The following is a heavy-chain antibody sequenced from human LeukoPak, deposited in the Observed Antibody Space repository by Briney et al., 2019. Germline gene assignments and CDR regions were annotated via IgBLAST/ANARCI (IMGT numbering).Heavy chain of an antibody. CDR3: ASDPPYASSSAW. CDR2: ILVGSGNT. Sequence: ASVKVSCKASGFTFTSTAVQWVQQARGQRLEWIGWILVGSGNTNYAQMFQERVTLTWDVSTSTAYMVLSSLRSEDTAIYHCASDPPYASSSAWWGQGTLVTVSS. CDR1: GFTFTSTA. J-gene: IGHJ4*02. V-gene: IGHV1-58*01. D-gene: IGHD2-2*01.